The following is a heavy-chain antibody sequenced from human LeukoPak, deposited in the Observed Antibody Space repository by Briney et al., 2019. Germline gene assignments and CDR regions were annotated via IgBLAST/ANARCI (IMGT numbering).Heavy chain of an antibody. J-gene: IGHJ4*02. CDR1: GFTFSSYE. CDR2: ISSSGSTI. V-gene: IGHV3-48*03. Sequence: GGSLRLSCAASGFTFSSYEMIWVRQAPGKGLEWVSYISSSGSTIYYADSVKGRFTISRDNAKNSLYLQMNSLRAEDTAVYYCARGAETGYDYWGQGTLVTVSS. D-gene: IGHD3-9*01. CDR3: ARGAETGYDY.